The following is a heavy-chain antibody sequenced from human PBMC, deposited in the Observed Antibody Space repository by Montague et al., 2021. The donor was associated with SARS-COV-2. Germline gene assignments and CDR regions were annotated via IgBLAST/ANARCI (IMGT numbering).Heavy chain of an antibody. V-gene: IGHV3-30*04. CDR3: ARVKTGPYVPIDF. Sequence: SLRLSFSASGFTFTSYSMHWVRQAPGKGLEWQAIVSFNGAKQYYADSVNGRFTISRDNSKNTLFLQMNSLRAEDTAVYFCARVKTGPYVPIDFWGQGTLVTVSS. CDR1: GFTFTSYS. J-gene: IGHJ4*02. D-gene: IGHD1-1*01. CDR2: VSFNGAKQ.